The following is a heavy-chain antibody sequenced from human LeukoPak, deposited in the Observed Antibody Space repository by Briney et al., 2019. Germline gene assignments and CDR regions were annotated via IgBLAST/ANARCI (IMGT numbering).Heavy chain of an antibody. D-gene: IGHD6-19*01. V-gene: IGHV3-33*01. Sequence: GGSLRLSCAASGFTFSTYGMHWVRQAPGKGLEWVAVIWFDGSNQYYVDSVRGRFSISRDHSKNTLYLQMNTLRAEDTGVYYCARDRGSGDSFDLWGQGAMVTVSS. CDR3: ARDRGSGDSFDL. CDR2: IWFDGSNQ. CDR1: GFTFSTYG. J-gene: IGHJ3*01.